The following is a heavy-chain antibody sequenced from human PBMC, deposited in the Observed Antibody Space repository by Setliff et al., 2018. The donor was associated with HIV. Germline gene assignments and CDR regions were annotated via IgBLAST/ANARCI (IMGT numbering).Heavy chain of an antibody. CDR1: GFIFSSYA. CDR3: AKVGSTGWYYFDY. CDR2: ISGSGSNT. J-gene: IGHJ4*01. D-gene: IGHD6-13*01. V-gene: IGHV3-23*01. Sequence: GGSLRLSCAASGFIFSSYAMTLVRQAQGKGLEWVSGISGSGSNTYYAYSVKGRFTISRDNSKNAVYMQMNSLRAEDTAIYYCAKVGSTGWYYFDYWGHGTLVTVSS.